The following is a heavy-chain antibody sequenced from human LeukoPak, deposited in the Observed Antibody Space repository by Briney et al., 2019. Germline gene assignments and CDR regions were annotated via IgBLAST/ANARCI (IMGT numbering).Heavy chain of an antibody. D-gene: IGHD6-19*01. CDR1: GFTVSSKY. CDR3: AMYSSAWYAVD. CDR2: IHPGGTI. V-gene: IGHV3-66*01. J-gene: IGHJ4*02. Sequence: PGGSLRPSCAASGFTVSSKYMGWVRQAPGKGLEWVSVIHPGGTIYYAESVKGTFTISRNNSKNTLYLEMNTLRVEDTAVYYCAMYSSAWYAVDWGQGTLVTVSS.